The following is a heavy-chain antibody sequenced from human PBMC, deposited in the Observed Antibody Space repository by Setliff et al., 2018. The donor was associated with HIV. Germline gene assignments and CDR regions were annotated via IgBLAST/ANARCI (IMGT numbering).Heavy chain of an antibody. Sequence: GGSLRLSCAASGFRFSVYSMNWIRQAPGKGLEWISYMTSDEKTISYADPVKGRFTISRDNAGNSLYLQMNNLRAEDTAVYYCAREILSSSAIDYWGQGTLVTVSS. D-gene: IGHD6-6*01. CDR3: AREILSSSAIDY. V-gene: IGHV3-11*04. J-gene: IGHJ4*02. CDR1: GFRFSVYS. CDR2: MTSDEKTI.